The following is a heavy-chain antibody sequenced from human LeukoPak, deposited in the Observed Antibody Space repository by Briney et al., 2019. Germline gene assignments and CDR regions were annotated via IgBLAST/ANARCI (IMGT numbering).Heavy chain of an antibody. D-gene: IGHD6-13*01. CDR1: GFTFSSYA. V-gene: IGHV3-23*01. CDR3: AKGGLAAAGTSSHFDY. Sequence: PGGSLRLSCAASGFTFSSYAMSWVRQAPGKGLEWVSAISGSGGSTYYADSVKGRFTISRDNSKNTLYLQMNSLRAEDTAVYYCAKGGLAAAGTSSHFDYWGQGTLVTASS. CDR2: ISGSGGST. J-gene: IGHJ4*02.